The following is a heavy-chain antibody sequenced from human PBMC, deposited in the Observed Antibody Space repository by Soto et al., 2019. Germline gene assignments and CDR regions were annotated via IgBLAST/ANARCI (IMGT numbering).Heavy chain of an antibody. CDR3: ARARDIMIVVEPYDY. V-gene: IGHV4-34*01. D-gene: IGHD3-22*01. J-gene: IGHJ4*02. Sequence: SETLSLTCAVYGGSFSGYYWSWIRQPPGKGLEWIGEINHSGSTNYNPSLKSRVTISVDTSKNQFSLKLSSVTAADTAVYYCARARDIMIVVEPYDYWGQGTLVTVSS. CDR1: GGSFSGYY. CDR2: INHSGST.